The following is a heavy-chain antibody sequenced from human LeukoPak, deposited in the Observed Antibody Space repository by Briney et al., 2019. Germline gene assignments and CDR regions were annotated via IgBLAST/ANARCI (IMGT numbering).Heavy chain of an antibody. D-gene: IGHD3-10*01. Sequence: GASVKVSCKASGYTFTGYYMHWVRQAPGQGLEWMGRINPNSGSTNYAQKFQGRVTMTRDTSISTAYMELSRLRSDDTAVYYCAREITMVRGVISYYYMDVWGKGTTVTVSS. J-gene: IGHJ6*03. CDR2: INPNSGST. CDR3: AREITMVRGVISYYYMDV. CDR1: GYTFTGYY. V-gene: IGHV1-2*06.